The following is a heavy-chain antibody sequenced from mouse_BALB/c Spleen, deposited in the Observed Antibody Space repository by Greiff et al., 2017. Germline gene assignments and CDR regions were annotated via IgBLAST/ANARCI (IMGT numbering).Heavy chain of an antibody. J-gene: IGHJ4*01. V-gene: IGHV2-6-7*01. CDR2: IWGDGST. CDR1: GFSLTGYG. CDR3: ARDPVANWDAMDD. Sequence: VLLVESGPGLVAPSQSLSITCTVSGFSLTGYGVNWVRQPPGKGLEWLGMIWGDGSTDYNSALISRLSISKDNSKSQVFLKMNSLQTDDTARYYCARDPVANWDAMDDWGQGTSVTVSS. D-gene: IGHD4-1*01.